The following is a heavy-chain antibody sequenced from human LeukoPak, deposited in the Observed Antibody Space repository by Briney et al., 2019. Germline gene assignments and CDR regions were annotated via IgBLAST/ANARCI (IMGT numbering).Heavy chain of an antibody. Sequence: ASVKVSCTASGYTFTDYYMHWLRQAPGQGLEWMGIINPSGGGTSYAQKFQGRVTMTRDTSTSTVYMELSSLRSEDTAVYYCARDRDAPGYSSGWRQYYYGMDVWGRGTTVTVSS. CDR2: INPSGGGT. CDR3: ARDRDAPGYSSGWRQYYYGMDV. D-gene: IGHD6-19*01. V-gene: IGHV1-46*01. CDR1: GYTFTDYY. J-gene: IGHJ6*02.